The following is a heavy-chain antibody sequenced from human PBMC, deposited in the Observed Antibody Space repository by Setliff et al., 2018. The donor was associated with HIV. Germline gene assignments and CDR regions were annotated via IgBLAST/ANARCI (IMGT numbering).Heavy chain of an antibody. CDR2: FDPEDGET. V-gene: IGHV1-24*01. Sequence: GASVKVSCKASGYTLTELSRHWVRQAPGKGLEWMGGFDPEDGETMHVEKFQGRVTMSEDTSTDTAYMELSSLTSEDTAVYYCATRSYYYDTSGFSSRGAFDIWGQGTMVTVS. D-gene: IGHD3-22*01. CDR3: ATRSYYYDTSGFSSRGAFDI. CDR1: GYTLTELS. J-gene: IGHJ3*02.